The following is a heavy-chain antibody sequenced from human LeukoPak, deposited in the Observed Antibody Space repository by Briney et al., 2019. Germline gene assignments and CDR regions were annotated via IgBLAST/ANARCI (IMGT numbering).Heavy chain of an antibody. CDR1: GGTFSSYA. V-gene: IGHV1-69*13. Sequence: SVKVSCKASGGTFSSYAISWVRQAPGQWLEWMGGIIPIFGTANYAQKFQGRVTITADESTSTAYMELSSLRSEDTAVYYCARGVDYGDYFLTLDYWGQGTLVTVSS. J-gene: IGHJ4*02. D-gene: IGHD4-17*01. CDR3: ARGVDYGDYFLTLDY. CDR2: IIPIFGTA.